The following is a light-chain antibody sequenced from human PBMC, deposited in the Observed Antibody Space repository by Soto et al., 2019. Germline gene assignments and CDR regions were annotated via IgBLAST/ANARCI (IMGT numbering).Light chain of an antibody. V-gene: IGLV2-23*01. J-gene: IGLJ1*01. CDR3: CSFAGSRILYV. CDR2: EDN. CDR1: SSDVGTYNL. Sequence: QSVLTQPASVSGSPGQSITISCTGTSSDVGTYNLVAWYQQHPGKAPQLMIFEDNKRPSGVSDRFSGSKSGNTASLTISGLQTEDEADYYCCSFAGSRILYVFGAGTKVTVL.